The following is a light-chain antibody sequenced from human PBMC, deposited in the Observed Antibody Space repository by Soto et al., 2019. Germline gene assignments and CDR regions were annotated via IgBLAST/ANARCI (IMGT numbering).Light chain of an antibody. CDR3: SSYAGSNIHYV. Sequence: QSVLTQPPSASGSPGQSVTISCTGTSSDVGGYNYVSWHQQHPGQAPKLLIYEVSKRPSGVPDRFSGSKSGNTASLTVSGLQAEDEADYYCSSYAGSNIHYVFGTGTKVTVL. CDR1: SSDVGGYNY. V-gene: IGLV2-8*01. CDR2: EVS. J-gene: IGLJ1*01.